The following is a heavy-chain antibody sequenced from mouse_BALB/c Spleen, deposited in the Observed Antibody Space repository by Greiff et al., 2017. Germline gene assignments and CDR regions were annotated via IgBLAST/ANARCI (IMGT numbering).Heavy chain of an antibody. V-gene: IGHV1-5*01. CDR1: GYTFTSYW. D-gene: IGHD2-1*01. Sequence: EVQLVESGTVLARPGASVKMSCKASGYTFTSYWMHWVNQRPGQGLEWIGAIYPGNSDTSYNQKFKGKAKLTAVTSTSTAYMELSSLTNEDSAVYYCTREGNYEAWFAYWGQGTLVTVSA. J-gene: IGHJ3*01. CDR3: TREGNYEAWFAY. CDR2: IYPGNSDT.